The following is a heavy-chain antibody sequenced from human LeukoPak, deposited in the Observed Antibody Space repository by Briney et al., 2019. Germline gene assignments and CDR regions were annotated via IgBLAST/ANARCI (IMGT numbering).Heavy chain of an antibody. D-gene: IGHD3-10*01. J-gene: IGHJ4*02. Sequence: ASVKVSCKVSGYTLTELSMHWVRQAPGKGLEWMGGFDPEDGETIYAQKFQGRVTMTEDTSTDTAYMELSSLRSEDTAVYYCATDSLRGVIITKFDYWGQGTLVTVSS. CDR3: ATDSLRGVIITKFDY. V-gene: IGHV1-24*01. CDR1: GYTLTELS. CDR2: FDPEDGET.